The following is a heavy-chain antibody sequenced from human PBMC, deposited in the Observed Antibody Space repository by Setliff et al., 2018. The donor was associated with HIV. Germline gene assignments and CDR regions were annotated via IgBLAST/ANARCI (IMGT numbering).Heavy chain of an antibody. Sequence: ASVKVSCKTSGYIFTDYYMHWVRQAPGQGLEWMGWINPNSGDTNYAQKFQGRVTMTRDTSITTAYMELKWLRSDDTADTAVYYCAKDKTSTWYGGIDFWGRGTLVTVSS. V-gene: IGHV1-2*02. D-gene: IGHD6-13*01. CDR1: GYIFTDYY. J-gene: IGHJ4*02. CDR3: YYCAKDKTSTWYGGIDF. CDR2: INPNSGDT.